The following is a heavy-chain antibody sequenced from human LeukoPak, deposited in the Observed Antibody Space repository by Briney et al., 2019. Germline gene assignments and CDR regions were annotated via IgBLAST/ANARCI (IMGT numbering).Heavy chain of an antibody. CDR1: GFTFSDYY. J-gene: IGHJ5*02. Sequence: GGSLRLSCAASGFTFSDYYMSWIRQAPGKGLEWVSYISSSGSTIYYADSVKGRFTISRDNAKNSLHLQMNSLRAEDTAVYYCAREGVLTPYNWFDPWGQGTLVTVSS. CDR2: ISSSGSTI. D-gene: IGHD4/OR15-4a*01. V-gene: IGHV3-11*01. CDR3: AREGVLTPYNWFDP.